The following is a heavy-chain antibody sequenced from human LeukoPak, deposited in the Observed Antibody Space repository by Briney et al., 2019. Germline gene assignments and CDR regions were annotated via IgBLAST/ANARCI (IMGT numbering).Heavy chain of an antibody. CDR3: VSFYETY. D-gene: IGHD2-2*01. V-gene: IGHV3-74*01. CDR1: GNYW. Sequence: GGSLRLSCAASGNYWMHWVRQAPGKGLVWVSDINSDGSWTSYADSVKGRFTISKDNAKNTVYLQMNNLRAEDTAVYYCVSFYETYWGRGTLVTVSS. CDR2: INSDGSWT. J-gene: IGHJ4*02.